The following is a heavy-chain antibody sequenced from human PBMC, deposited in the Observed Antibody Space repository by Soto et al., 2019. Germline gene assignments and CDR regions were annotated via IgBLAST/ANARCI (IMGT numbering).Heavy chain of an antibody. Sequence: QVQLQESGPGLVEPSGTLSLTCAVSGGSVSSTNWWSWVRQPPGKGLEWIGEIYHSGSTYYNPSLKGRVAISVDESKNQFSLRLSSVTAADTAVYFCARDRAVSARVSFDYWGQGTLVTVSS. CDR2: IYHSGST. CDR1: GGSVSSTNW. D-gene: IGHD6-19*01. J-gene: IGHJ4*02. CDR3: ARDRAVSARVSFDY. V-gene: IGHV4-4*02.